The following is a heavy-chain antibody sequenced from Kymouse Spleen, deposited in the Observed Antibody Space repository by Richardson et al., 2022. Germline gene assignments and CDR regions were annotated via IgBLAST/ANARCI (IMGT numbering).Heavy chain of an antibody. V-gene: IGHV3-73*02. CDR1: GFTFSGSA. CDR3: TRITMVRGVISYGMDV. CDR2: IRSKANSYAT. Sequence: EVQLVESGGGLVQPGGSLKLSCAASGFTFSGSAMHWVRQASGKGLEWVGRIRSKANSYATAYAASVKGRFTISRDDSKNTAYLQMNSLKTEDTAVYYCTRITMVRGVISYGMDVWGQGTTVTVSS. J-gene: IGHJ6*02. D-gene: IGHD3-10*01.